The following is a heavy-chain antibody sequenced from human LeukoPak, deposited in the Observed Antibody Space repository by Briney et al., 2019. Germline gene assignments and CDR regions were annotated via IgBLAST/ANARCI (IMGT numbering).Heavy chain of an antibody. J-gene: IGHJ4*02. D-gene: IGHD4-17*01. V-gene: IGHV1-18*01. CDR1: GYTFSSYG. CDR2: ISGYNGIT. Sequence: ASVKVSCKASGYTFSSYGISWVRQAPGQGLEWMGWISGYNGITSYAQKLEGRVTMTTDTSTTTAYMELRSLRSDDTAVYYCAREDDTATGDYWGQGTLVTVSS. CDR3: AREDDTATGDY.